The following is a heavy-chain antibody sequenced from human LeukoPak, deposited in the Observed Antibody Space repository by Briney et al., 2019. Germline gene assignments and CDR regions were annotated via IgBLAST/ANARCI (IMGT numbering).Heavy chain of an antibody. J-gene: IGHJ5*02. CDR3: ARDLGQYYDTSDNWFDP. D-gene: IGHD3-22*01. CDR1: GFTFSSYT. V-gene: IGHV3-9*01. CDR2: ISWNSGSI. Sequence: PGGSLRLSCAASGFTFSSYTMNWVRQAPGKGLEWVSGISWNSGSIGYADSVKGRFTISRDNAKNTLNLQMNSLRAEDTAVYYCARDLGQYYDTSDNWFDPWGQGTLVTVSS.